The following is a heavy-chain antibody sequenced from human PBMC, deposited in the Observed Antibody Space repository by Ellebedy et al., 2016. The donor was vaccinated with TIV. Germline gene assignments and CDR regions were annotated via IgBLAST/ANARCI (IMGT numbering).Heavy chain of an antibody. J-gene: IGHJ1*01. CDR2: IYYSGST. Sequence: GSLRLSXTVSGGSISSYYWSWIRQPPGKGLEWIGYIYYSGSTNYNPSLKSRVTISVDTSKNQFSLKLSSVTAADTAVYYCARGGAYYDFWSGYYTEVEYFQHWGQGTLVTVSS. V-gene: IGHV4-59*01. CDR3: ARGGAYYDFWSGYYTEVEYFQH. D-gene: IGHD3-3*01. CDR1: GGSISSYY.